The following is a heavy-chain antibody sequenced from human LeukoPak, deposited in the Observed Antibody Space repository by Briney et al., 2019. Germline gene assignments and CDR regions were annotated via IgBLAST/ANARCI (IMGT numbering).Heavy chain of an antibody. CDR2: INAGNGNT. CDR1: GYTFTNYA. J-gene: IGHJ4*02. D-gene: IGHD2-2*01. Sequence: ASVKVSCKASGYTFTNYAIHWVRRAPGHRLDWMGWINAGNGNTKYSQKFQGRVTITRDTSASTAYMELSSLRSEDTAVYYCARGGRLGYCSSTSCPYYFDYWGQGTLVTVSS. V-gene: IGHV1-3*01. CDR3: ARGGRLGYCSSTSCPYYFDY.